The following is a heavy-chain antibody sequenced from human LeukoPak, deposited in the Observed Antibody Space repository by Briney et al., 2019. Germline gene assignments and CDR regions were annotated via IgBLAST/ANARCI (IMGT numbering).Heavy chain of an antibody. Sequence: PSETLSLACAVSGYSISSGYYWGWIRQPPGKGLEWIGEINHGGSTNYNPSLKSRVTISVDTSKNQFSLKLTSVTAADTAVYYCVRARFDYWGQGTLVTVSS. V-gene: IGHV4-38-2*01. CDR1: GYSISSGYY. J-gene: IGHJ4*02. CDR2: INHGGST. CDR3: VRARFDY.